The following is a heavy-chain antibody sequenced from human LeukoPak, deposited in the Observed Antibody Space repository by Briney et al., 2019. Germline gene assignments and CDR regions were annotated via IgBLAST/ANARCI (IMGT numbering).Heavy chain of an antibody. CDR3: ASSRPGGWFDP. CDR2: ISSSSSYI. CDR1: GLTFSSYS. D-gene: IGHD1-14*01. Sequence: GGSLRLSCAASGLTFSSYSMNWVRQAPGKGLEWDSSISSSSSYIYYADSVKGRFAISRDNAKNSLYLQMNSLRAEDTAVYYCASSRPGGWFDPWGQGTLVTVSS. V-gene: IGHV3-21*01. J-gene: IGHJ5*02.